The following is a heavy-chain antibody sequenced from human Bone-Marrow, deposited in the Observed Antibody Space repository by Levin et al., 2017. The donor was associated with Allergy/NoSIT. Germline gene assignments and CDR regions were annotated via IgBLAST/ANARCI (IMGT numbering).Heavy chain of an antibody. CDR3: AKEDSAGSRDYFDA. V-gene: IGHV3-23*01. J-gene: IGHJ4*02. CDR2: ISVRGDAT. CDR1: GFTFSSSA. D-gene: IGHD3-10*01. Sequence: GESLKISCAASGFTFSSSAMSWVRQAPGKGLEWVSDISVRGDATYYADSVKGRFTISRDNSKNIVHLQMNSLSGEDTAVYFCAKEDSAGSRDYFDAWGRGILVAVSS.